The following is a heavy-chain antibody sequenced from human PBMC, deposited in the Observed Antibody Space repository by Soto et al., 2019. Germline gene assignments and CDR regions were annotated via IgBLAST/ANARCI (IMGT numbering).Heavy chain of an antibody. J-gene: IGHJ4*02. D-gene: IGHD6-6*01. V-gene: IGHV1-3*01. CDR3: AREVRQSVVIDY. CDR2: INAGNGNT. Sequence: ASVKVSCTASGYTFTSYAMHWVRQAPGQRLEWMGWINAGNGNTKYSQKFQGRVTITRDTSASTAYMELSSLRSEDTAVYYCAREVRQSVVIDYWGRGTLVTVSS. CDR1: GYTFTSYA.